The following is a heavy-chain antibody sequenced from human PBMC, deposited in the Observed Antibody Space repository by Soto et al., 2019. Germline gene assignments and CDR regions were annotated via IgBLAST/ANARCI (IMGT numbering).Heavy chain of an antibody. Sequence: QVQLQQWGAGLLKPSETLSLTCAVHGGSFSGYYWSWIRQPPGKGLEWIGEINHSGSTNYNPSLKSRVTISVDTSKNQFSLKLSSVTAADTAVYYCARDARMAHGGVDYGMDVWGQGTTVTVSS. CDR3: ARDARMAHGGVDYGMDV. V-gene: IGHV4-34*01. J-gene: IGHJ6*02. CDR2: INHSGST. D-gene: IGHD2-15*01. CDR1: GGSFSGYY.